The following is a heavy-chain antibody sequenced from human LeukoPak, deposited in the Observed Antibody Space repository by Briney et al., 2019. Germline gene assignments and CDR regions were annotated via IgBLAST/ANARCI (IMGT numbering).Heavy chain of an antibody. CDR1: GGSISSYY. CDR3: ARDDGITGTNFDY. V-gene: IGHV4-59*01. CDR2: IYYSGST. D-gene: IGHD1-20*01. Sequence: SETLSLTCTVSGGSISSYYWSWIRQPPGNGLEWIGYIYYSGSTNYNPSLKSRVTISVDTSKNQFSLKLSSVTAADTAVYYCARDDGITGTNFDYWGQGTLVTVSS. J-gene: IGHJ4*02.